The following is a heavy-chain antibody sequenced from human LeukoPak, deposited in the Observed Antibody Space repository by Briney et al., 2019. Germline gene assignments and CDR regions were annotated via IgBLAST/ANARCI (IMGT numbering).Heavy chain of an antibody. J-gene: IGHJ4*02. CDR1: GFTFSSYE. D-gene: IGHD3-22*01. V-gene: IGHV3-48*03. CDR2: ISSSGSTI. Sequence: GGSLRLSCAASGFTFSSYEMNWVRQAPGKGLEWVSYISSSGSTIYYADSVKGRFTISRDNAKNSLYLQMNSLRAEDTAVYYCARDSLHDYGGSGYGYYFDYWGQGTLVTVSS. CDR3: ARDSLHDYGGSGYGYYFDY.